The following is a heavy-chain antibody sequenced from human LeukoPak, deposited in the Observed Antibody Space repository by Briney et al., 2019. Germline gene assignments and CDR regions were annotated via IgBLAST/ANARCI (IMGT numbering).Heavy chain of an antibody. CDR3: VRHMVRGVQGPFDI. V-gene: IGHV3-43*01. CDR2: ITWDGVSP. Sequence: GGSTRLSCAASGFTFDAHTMHWVRQAPGKGLGRVSLITWDGVSPYYSDSVKGRFTISRDNRRNSLYLQMNSLKTEDTALYYCVRHMVRGVQGPFDIWGQGTMVTVSS. J-gene: IGHJ3*02. D-gene: IGHD3-10*01. CDR1: GFTFDAHT.